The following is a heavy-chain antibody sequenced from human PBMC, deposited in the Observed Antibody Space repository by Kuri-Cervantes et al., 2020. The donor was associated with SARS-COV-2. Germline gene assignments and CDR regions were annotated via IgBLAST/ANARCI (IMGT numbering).Heavy chain of an antibody. V-gene: IGHV1-8*03. CDR3: ARGRGYYGSETYHNNFDY. CDR1: GYTFTSYD. D-gene: IGHD3-10*01. CDR2: MNPDSGNT. Sequence: ASVKVSCKASGYTFTSYDINWVRQATGQGLEWMGWMNPDSGNTGYAQKFQGRLTITRDTSISTAYMELSSLRSEDTAVYYCARGRGYYGSETYHNNFDYWGQGTLVTVSS. J-gene: IGHJ4*02.